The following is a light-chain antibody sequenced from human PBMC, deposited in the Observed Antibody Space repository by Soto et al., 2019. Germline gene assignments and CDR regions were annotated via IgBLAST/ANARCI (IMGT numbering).Light chain of an antibody. CDR3: SSYTRGSTLV. CDR1: SSDVGGYNY. CDR2: EVS. V-gene: IGLV2-14*01. Sequence: QSALTQPASVSGSPGQSITISCTGTSSDVGGYNYVSWYQQHPGKAPKLMIYEVSNRPSGVSNRFSGSKSGNTASLTISGLQAEDEADYYCSSYTRGSTLVFGGGTQVTVL. J-gene: IGLJ3*02.